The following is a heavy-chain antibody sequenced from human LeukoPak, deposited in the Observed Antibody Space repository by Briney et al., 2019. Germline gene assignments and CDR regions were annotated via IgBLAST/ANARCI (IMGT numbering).Heavy chain of an antibody. CDR2: IYYSGST. Sequence: SETLSLTCTVSGGSISSSSYYWGWIRQPPGKGLEWIGSIYYSGSTYYNPSLKSRVTISVDTSKNQFSLKLSSVTAADTAVYYCARGCGPDCYPFRDYWGQGTLVTVSS. J-gene: IGHJ4*02. V-gene: IGHV4-39*01. D-gene: IGHD2-21*02. CDR1: GGSISSSSYY. CDR3: ARGCGPDCYPFRDY.